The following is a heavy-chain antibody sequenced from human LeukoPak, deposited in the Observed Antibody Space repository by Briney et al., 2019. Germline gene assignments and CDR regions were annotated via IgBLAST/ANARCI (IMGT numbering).Heavy chain of an antibody. D-gene: IGHD1-26*01. CDR3: ARDLLGWELHYFDY. Sequence: PGGSLRLSCAASRFTFSSYGMSWVRQAPGKGLEWVSSISGSSSYIYYADSVKGRFTISRDNARNSLYLQMNSLRAEDTAVYYCARDLLGWELHYFDYWGQGTLVTVSS. J-gene: IGHJ4*02. CDR2: ISGSSSYI. CDR1: RFTFSSYG. V-gene: IGHV3-21*01.